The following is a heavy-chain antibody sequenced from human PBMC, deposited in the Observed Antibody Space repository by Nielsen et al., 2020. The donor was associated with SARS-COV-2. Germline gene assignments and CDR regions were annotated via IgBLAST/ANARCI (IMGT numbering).Heavy chain of an antibody. D-gene: IGHD3-16*02. J-gene: IGHJ4*02. CDR1: GFTFSSYA. V-gene: IGHV3-30*03. CDR3: ARDGGIYDYVWGSYRDEFDY. Sequence: GGSLRLSCAASGFTFSSYAMSWVRQAPGKGLEWVAVISYDRSNKYYADSVKGRFTISRDNSKNTLYLQMNSLRAEDTAVYYCARDGGIYDYVWGSYRDEFDYWGQGTLVTVSS. CDR2: ISYDRSNK.